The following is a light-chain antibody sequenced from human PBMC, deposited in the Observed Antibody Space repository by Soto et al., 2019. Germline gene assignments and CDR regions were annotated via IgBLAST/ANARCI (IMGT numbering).Light chain of an antibody. Sequence: DIVMTQSPDSLALSLGERATINCTSSQSVLYSSTNKNYLAWYQQKPRQPPKLLIYWASTRESGVPDRFSGSGSGTDFTLTIISLQAEDVAVYYCQQYYSARRTCGPGTKVEIK. CDR1: QSVLYSSTNKNY. CDR2: WAS. CDR3: QQYYSARRT. V-gene: IGKV4-1*01. J-gene: IGKJ1*01.